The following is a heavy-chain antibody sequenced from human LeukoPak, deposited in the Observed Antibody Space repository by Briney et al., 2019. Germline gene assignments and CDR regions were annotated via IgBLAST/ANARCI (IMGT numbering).Heavy chain of an antibody. CDR2: IYYSGST. CDR1: GGSISSSSYY. Sequence: SETLSLTCTVSGGSISSSSYYWGWIRQPPGKGLEWIGSIYYSGSTYYNPSLKSRVTTSADTSKNQFSLKLSSVTAADTAVYYCARQGSSGWYEPFDYWGQGILVTVSS. V-gene: IGHV4-39*01. D-gene: IGHD6-19*01. J-gene: IGHJ4*02. CDR3: ARQGSSGWYEPFDY.